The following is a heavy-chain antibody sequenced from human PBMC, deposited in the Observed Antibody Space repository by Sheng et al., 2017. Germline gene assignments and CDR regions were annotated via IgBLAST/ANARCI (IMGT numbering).Heavy chain of an antibody. D-gene: IGHD1-1*01. Sequence: QVQVVESGGGVVQPGGSLRLSCTVAGFTFRNYAMHWVRQAPGKGLEWVAAVSYDGSAQYYADSVTGRFTISRDNSKTILFLQMNSLKFDDTALYYCARGIYVPTGTTGAGPWGQGAMVTVSS. CDR1: GFTFRNYA. CDR3: ARGIYVPTGTTGAGP. CDR2: VSYDGSAQ. J-gene: IGHJ3*01. V-gene: IGHV3-30*04.